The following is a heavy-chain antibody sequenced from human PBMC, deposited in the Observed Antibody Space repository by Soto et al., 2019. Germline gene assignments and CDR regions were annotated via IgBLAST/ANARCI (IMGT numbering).Heavy chain of an antibody. CDR2: IVVGSGNT. J-gene: IGHJ4*02. D-gene: IGHD3-16*01. V-gene: IGHV1-58*01. CDR1: GFPFTSSA. CDR3: AAVLDLYVFDY. Sequence: APVKLSCKASGFPFTSSAVQWLRHARRQRLEWKGPIVVGSGNTNYPQKVKERVTITRDMSSSGADFELRSLRSEDTAVYYCAAVLDLYVFDYWGQGTLVTVSS.